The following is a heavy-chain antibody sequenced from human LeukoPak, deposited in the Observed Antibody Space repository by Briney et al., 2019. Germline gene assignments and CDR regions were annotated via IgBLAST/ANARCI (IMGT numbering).Heavy chain of an antibody. Sequence: GGSLRLSCAASGFTFSSCAMSWVRQAPGKGLEWVSAISGSGGSTYYADSVKGRFTISRDNSKATLYLQMNSLRAEDTAVYYCANGFGGYFDYWGQGTLVTVSS. J-gene: IGHJ4*02. D-gene: IGHD3-16*01. CDR1: GFTFSSCA. CDR3: ANGFGGYFDY. V-gene: IGHV3-23*01. CDR2: ISGSGGST.